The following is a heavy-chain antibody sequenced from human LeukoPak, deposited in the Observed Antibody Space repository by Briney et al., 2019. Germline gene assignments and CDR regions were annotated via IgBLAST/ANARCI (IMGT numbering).Heavy chain of an antibody. CDR2: IYHSGST. Sequence: SETLSLTCAVSGYSISSGYSWGWIRQPPGKGLEWIGSIYHSGSTYYNPSLKSRVTMSVDTSKNQFSLKLSSVTAADTAVYYCARDPSGGPANYYYMDVWGKGTTVTVSS. J-gene: IGHJ6*03. V-gene: IGHV4-38-2*02. CDR1: GYSISSGYS. CDR3: ARDPSGGPANYYYMDV. D-gene: IGHD3-10*01.